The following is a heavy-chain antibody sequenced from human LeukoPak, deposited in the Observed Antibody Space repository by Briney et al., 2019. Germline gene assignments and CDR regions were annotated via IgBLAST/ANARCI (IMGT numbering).Heavy chain of an antibody. D-gene: IGHD4-17*01. CDR1: GFTFSSYA. CDR2: ISYDGSNK. J-gene: IGHJ4*02. Sequence: GGSLRLSCAASGFTFSSYAMHWVRQAPGKGLEWVAVISYDGSNKYYADSVKGRFTISRDNSKNTLYLQINSLRAEDTAVYYCARDLRHGDWYYFDYWGQGTLVTVSS. V-gene: IGHV3-30*04. CDR3: ARDLRHGDWYYFDY.